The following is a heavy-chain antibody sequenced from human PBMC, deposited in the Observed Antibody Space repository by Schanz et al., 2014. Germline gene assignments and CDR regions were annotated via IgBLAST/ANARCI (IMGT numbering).Heavy chain of an antibody. V-gene: IGHV4-59*12. CDR2: INQSGDT. D-gene: IGHD2-2*01. CDR1: GASISFYD. CDR3: ARLYCSTPGCYVSPNGFAKDY. J-gene: IGHJ4*02. Sequence: QVQLQESGPGLVKPSETLSLTCTVSGASISFYDWNWIRQSPGKGLEWIGEINQSGDTNYNPSPKIRVTIPVDTSTNQSPRKLRSVTAADTAVYYCARLYCSTPGCYVSPNGFAKDYWGQGTLVTVSS.